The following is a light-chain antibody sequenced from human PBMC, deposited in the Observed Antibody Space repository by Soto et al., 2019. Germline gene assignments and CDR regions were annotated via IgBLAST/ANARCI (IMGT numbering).Light chain of an antibody. Sequence: DIPMTQSPSTLSASVGDRVTITCRASQSISSWLAWYQHKPGKAPKVLIYKASSLESGVPSRFSGSGSGTEFTLTISSLQPDDFASYYCQQYNSYPWTFCQGTKVEIK. J-gene: IGKJ1*01. CDR3: QQYNSYPWT. CDR1: QSISSW. V-gene: IGKV1-5*03. CDR2: KAS.